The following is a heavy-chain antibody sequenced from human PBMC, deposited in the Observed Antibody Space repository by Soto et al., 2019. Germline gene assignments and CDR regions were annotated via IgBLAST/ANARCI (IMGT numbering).Heavy chain of an antibody. J-gene: IGHJ3*02. CDR1: GFTFTNYW. Sequence: EVQVVESGGGLVKPGGSLRLSCAASGFTFTNYWMHWVRQVPGEGLVWVSRINNHGDGTSYADFVKGRFTISRDNAKYTLYLIMNSLRVEDPAIYYCGTVFEKWGQGTMVIVSS. CDR3: GTVFEK. CDR2: INNHGDGT. V-gene: IGHV3-74*01.